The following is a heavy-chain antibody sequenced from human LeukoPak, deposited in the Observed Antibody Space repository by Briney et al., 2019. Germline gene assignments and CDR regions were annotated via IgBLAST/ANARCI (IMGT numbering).Heavy chain of an antibody. D-gene: IGHD4-11*01. V-gene: IGHV5-51*01. J-gene: IGHJ4*02. Sequence: GESLKISCKGSGYSFTTYWIGWVRQMPGKGLEWMGIIYPLDSDIRYSPSFQGQVTISAAKSITTAYLQWSSLQASDTATYYCATPLTTPGGFDYWGQGTLVTVSS. CDR2: IYPLDSDI. CDR3: ATPLTTPGGFDY. CDR1: GYSFTTYW.